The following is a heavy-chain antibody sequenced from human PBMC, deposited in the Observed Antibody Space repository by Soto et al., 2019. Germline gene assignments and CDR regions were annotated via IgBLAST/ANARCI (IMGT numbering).Heavy chain of an antibody. V-gene: IGHV4-30-4*01. Sequence: HVQLQESGPGPVTPSQTLSLSCTVSGVSITSGSYYWTWVRQSPGKGLEWIGYRYYSGNTYYNPSLIRSATMSVDTSKNQFFLKLTSVTAADTAVYYWARGVYATSGQTFIGWGPDCWGQGTLRTVSS. D-gene: IGHD2-8*01. CDR2: RYYSGNT. CDR1: GVSITSGSYY. CDR3: ARGVYATSGQTFIGWGPDC. J-gene: IGHJ4*02.